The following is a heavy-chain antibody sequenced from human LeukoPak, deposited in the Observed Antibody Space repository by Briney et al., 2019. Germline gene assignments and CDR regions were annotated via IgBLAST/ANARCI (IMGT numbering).Heavy chain of an antibody. D-gene: IGHD5-12*01. CDR3: AAGLWPVLYSGYGR. J-gene: IGHJ4*02. CDR1: GGTFSSYA. V-gene: IGHV1-69*05. Sequence: SVKVSCKASGGTFSSYAISWVRQAPGQGLEWMGGIIPIFGTANYAQKFQERVTITRDMSTSTAYMELSSLRSEDTAVYYCAAGLWPVLYSGYGRWGQGTLVTVSS. CDR2: IIPIFGTA.